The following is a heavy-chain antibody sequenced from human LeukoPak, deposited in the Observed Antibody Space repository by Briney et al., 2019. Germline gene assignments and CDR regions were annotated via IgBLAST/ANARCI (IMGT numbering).Heavy chain of an antibody. CDR1: GFTFSSYS. CDR3: ARDLDYWYFDL. V-gene: IGHV3-48*04. CDR2: ISSSSSTI. J-gene: IGHJ2*01. Sequence: PGGSLRLSCAASGFTFSSYSMNWVRQAPGKGLEWVSYISSSSSTIYYADSVKGRFTISRDNAKNSLYLQMNSLRAEDTAVYYCARDLDYWYFDLWGRGTLVTVSS.